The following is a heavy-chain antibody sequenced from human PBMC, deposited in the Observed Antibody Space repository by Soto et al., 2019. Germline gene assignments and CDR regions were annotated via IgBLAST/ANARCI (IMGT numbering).Heavy chain of an antibody. J-gene: IGHJ5*02. D-gene: IGHD6-13*01. Sequence: PGESLKISCKGSGYSFTSYWISWVRQMPGKGLEWMGRIDPSDSYTNYSPSFQGHVTISADKSISTAYLQWSSLKASDTAMYYCARPIGLRIAAAGFVPWGQGTLVTVSS. V-gene: IGHV5-10-1*01. CDR1: GYSFTSYW. CDR2: IDPSDSYT. CDR3: ARPIGLRIAAAGFVP.